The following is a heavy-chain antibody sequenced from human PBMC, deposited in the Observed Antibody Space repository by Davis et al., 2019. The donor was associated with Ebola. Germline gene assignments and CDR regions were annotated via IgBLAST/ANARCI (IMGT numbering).Heavy chain of an antibody. Sequence: GGSLRLSCAGSGFTFGDYAMHWVRQAPGKGLEWVSGISWNSDSIVYADSVKGRFTISRDNAKSSLYLQMNSLRGEDTALYYCAKGRTIPLALDFWGRGTLVTVSS. V-gene: IGHV3-9*01. CDR1: GFTFGDYA. D-gene: IGHD2-2*02. CDR2: ISWNSDSI. J-gene: IGHJ4*02. CDR3: AKGRTIPLALDF.